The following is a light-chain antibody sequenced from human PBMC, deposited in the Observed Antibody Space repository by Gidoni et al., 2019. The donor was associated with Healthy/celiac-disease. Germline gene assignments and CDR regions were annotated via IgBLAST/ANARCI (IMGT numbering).Light chain of an antibody. CDR2: LGS. Sequence: DIVMTQSPLSLPVTPGEPASISCRSSQSLLHSNGYNYLDWYLQKPGQSPQLLIYLGSNRASGVPDRFSGSGSGTEFTLKISRVDAEDVGVYYCMQDLQTPLTFGGGTKVEIK. J-gene: IGKJ4*01. V-gene: IGKV2-28*01. CDR3: MQDLQTPLT. CDR1: QSLLHSNGYNY.